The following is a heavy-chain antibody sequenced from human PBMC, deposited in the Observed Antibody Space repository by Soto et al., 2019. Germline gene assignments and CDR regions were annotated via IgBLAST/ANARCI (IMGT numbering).Heavy chain of an antibody. Sequence: QLQLQESGPGLVKPSETLSLTCSVSGDSINSDKYYWGWIRQPPGKCLEWIGSIYLRGNTYYNPSLQTRVTIALDKSKSQFSQKLNSVTAADSAVYFCARLEGLATISYYFDFWGQGALVTVSS. CDR1: GDSINSDKYY. J-gene: IGHJ4*02. CDR3: ARLEGLATISYYFDF. V-gene: IGHV4-39*01. CDR2: IYLRGNT. D-gene: IGHD3-9*01.